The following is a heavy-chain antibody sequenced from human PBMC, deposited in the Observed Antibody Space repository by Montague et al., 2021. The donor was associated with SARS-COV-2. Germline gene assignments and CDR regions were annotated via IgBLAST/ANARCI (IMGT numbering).Heavy chain of an antibody. J-gene: IGHJ4*02. CDR1: GSSISSYY. V-gene: IGHV4-59*13. Sequence: SETLSLTCTVSGSSISSYYWSWIRQPPGKGLEWIGYIYYSGSTNYNPSLKSRVTISVDTSKNQFSLKLSPVTAADTAVYYCARDSHYYDSSGHFDYWGQGTLVTVSS. CDR2: IYYSGST. CDR3: ARDSHYYDSSGHFDY. D-gene: IGHD3-22*01.